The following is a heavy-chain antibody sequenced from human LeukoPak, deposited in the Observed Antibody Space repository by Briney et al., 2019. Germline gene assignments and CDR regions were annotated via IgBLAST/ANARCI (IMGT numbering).Heavy chain of an antibody. D-gene: IGHD3-22*01. J-gene: IGHJ4*02. V-gene: IGHV3-23*01. CDR1: GFTFSSYA. CDR3: AKTDYYDSSGYHED. CDR2: ISGSGGST. Sequence: GGSLRLSCAASGFTFSSYAMSWVRQAPGKGLEWVSAISGSGGSTYYADSVKGRFTTSRDNSKNTLNLQMNSLRAEDTAVYYCAKTDYYDSSGYHEDWGQGTLVTVSS.